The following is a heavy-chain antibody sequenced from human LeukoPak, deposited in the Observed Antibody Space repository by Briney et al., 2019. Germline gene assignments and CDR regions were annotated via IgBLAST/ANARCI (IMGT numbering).Heavy chain of an antibody. J-gene: IGHJ4*02. D-gene: IGHD1-26*01. Sequence: SETLSLACTVSGGSIYSTTSYWGWIRQPPGKGLEWIGSMYYDGSTYHNPSLKSRVTISVDTSNNQFSLKLTSVTAADTAVYFCARRSDSGSDDGEDYFDYWGQGTLVTVS. V-gene: IGHV4-39*01. CDR3: ARRSDSGSDDGEDYFDY. CDR2: MYYDGST. CDR1: GGSIYSTTSY.